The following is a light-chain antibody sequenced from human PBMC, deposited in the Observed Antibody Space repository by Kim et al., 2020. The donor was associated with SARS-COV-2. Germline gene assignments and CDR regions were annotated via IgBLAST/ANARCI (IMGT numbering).Light chain of an antibody. CDR3: SSYAGSSLYV. J-gene: IGLJ1*01. CDR2: EVS. Sequence: GQSVTISCTGTSSDVGGYNYVSWYQQHPGKAPKLMIYEVSKRPSGVPDRFSGSKSGNTASLTVSGLQAEEDADYYCSSYAGSSLYVFGAGTKVTVL. V-gene: IGLV2-8*01. CDR1: SSDVGGYNY.